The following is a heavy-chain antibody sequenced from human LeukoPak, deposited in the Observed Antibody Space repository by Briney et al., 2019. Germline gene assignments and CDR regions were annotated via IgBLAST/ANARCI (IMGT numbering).Heavy chain of an antibody. CDR2: IKQDGSEK. V-gene: IGHV3-7*03. J-gene: IGHJ4*02. CDR3: ARPRDSGWSKTWDY. D-gene: IGHD6-13*01. Sequence: GGSLRLSCEGSGFPFRTYWMTWVRQAPGKGLEWVANIKQDGSEKYYVDSVKGRFTISRDNAQNSLYLQMNSLRAEDTTVYYCARPRDSGWSKTWDYWGQGTLVTVSS. CDR1: GFPFRTYW.